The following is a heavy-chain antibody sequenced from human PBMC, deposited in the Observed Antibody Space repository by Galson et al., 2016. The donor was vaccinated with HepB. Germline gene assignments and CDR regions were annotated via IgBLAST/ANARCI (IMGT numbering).Heavy chain of an antibody. CDR1: GFTFNTYA. V-gene: IGHV3-23*01. J-gene: IGHJ4*02. CDR2: ISGSGNIT. D-gene: IGHD3-10*01. Sequence: SLRLSCAASGFTFNTYAMSWVRQAPGKGLEWVASISGSGNITYYADSVKGRFTISRDNPKHTVYLQMNSLRVEDTAVYYCAKGGYYGSGVPWGFDYWGQGTLVTVSS. CDR3: AKGGYYGSGVPWGFDY.